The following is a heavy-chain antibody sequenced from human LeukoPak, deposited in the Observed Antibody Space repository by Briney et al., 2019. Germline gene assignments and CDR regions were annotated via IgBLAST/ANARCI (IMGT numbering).Heavy chain of an antibody. Sequence: ASVKVSCKASGYTFTSYYVHWVRQAPGQGLEWMGMINPSTSSTSYAQKFQGRLTMTRDTSTSTVYMELSSLRSEDTAVYYCARDQHYQLPFDYWGRGTLVTVSS. D-gene: IGHD2-2*01. CDR2: INPSTSST. V-gene: IGHV1-46*01. CDR3: ARDQHYQLPFDY. J-gene: IGHJ4*02. CDR1: GYTFTSYY.